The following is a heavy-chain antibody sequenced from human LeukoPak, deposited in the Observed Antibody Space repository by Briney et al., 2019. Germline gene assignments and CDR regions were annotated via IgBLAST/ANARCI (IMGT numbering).Heavy chain of an antibody. V-gene: IGHV3-66*01. CDR2: IYSGGST. CDR1: GFSVSSTY. Sequence: PGGSLRLSCAASGFSVSSTYMSWVRQAPGKGLDWVSVIYSGGSTYYADSVKGRFTISRDNSKNTLYLQMNSLRAEDTAVYYCARDSNYDYWGQGTLVTVSS. J-gene: IGHJ4*02. D-gene: IGHD2-2*01. CDR3: ARDSNYDY.